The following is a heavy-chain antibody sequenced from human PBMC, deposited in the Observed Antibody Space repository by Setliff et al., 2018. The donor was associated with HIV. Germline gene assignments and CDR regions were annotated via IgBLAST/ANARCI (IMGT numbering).Heavy chain of an antibody. D-gene: IGHD1-1*01. CDR2: IGRDGTVA. J-gene: IGHJ3*01. CDR3: ARDHVVNGFDV. V-gene: IGHV3-74*01. CDR1: GFTFSDYW. Sequence: PGGSLRLYCTASGFTFSDYWMHWVRRGPGRGLEWVSRIGRDGTVANYAESVKGRFTISRDNARNSLYLQVNSLRVEDTAVYFCARDHVVNGFDVWGQGTMVTVSS.